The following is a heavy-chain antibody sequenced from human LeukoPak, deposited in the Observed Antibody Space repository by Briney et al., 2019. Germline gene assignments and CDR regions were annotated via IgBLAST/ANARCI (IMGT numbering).Heavy chain of an antibody. V-gene: IGHV1-18*01. CDR1: GYTFTSYG. D-gene: IGHD6-6*01. CDR3: ARDRRYSSSSNSYYYYGMDV. J-gene: IGHJ6*02. Sequence: GASVKVSCKASGYTFTSYGISWVRQAPGQGLEWMGWIGAYNGNTNYAQKLQGRVTMTTDTSTSTAYMELRSLRSDDTAVYCCARDRRYSSSSNSYYYYGMDVWGQGTTVTVSS. CDR2: IGAYNGNT.